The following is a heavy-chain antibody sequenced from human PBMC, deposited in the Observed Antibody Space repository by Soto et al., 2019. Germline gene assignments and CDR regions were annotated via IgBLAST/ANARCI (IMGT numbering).Heavy chain of an antibody. CDR1: GFTFTSNC. CDR2: ISSTTNYI. J-gene: IGHJ4*02. V-gene: IGHV3-21*06. CDR3: ARESEDLTPDFDY. Sequence: GALRLSCAASGFTFTSNCMNWVRQAPGKGSEWVSSISSTTNYIYYGDSMKGRFTISRDNAKNSLYLEMNSLRAEDTAVYYCARESEDLTPDFDYWGQGTLVTVSS. D-gene: IGHD2-15*01.